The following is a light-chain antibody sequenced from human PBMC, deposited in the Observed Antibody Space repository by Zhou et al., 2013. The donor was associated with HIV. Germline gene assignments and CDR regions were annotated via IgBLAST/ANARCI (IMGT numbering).Light chain of an antibody. CDR2: GAS. J-gene: IGKJ2*01. V-gene: IGKV3D-15*01. CDR3: QQYNNWPPLYT. Sequence: EVLMTQSPVTLSVSPGGRATLSCRASQSVDTYLAWYQQRPGQAPRLLIYGASSRATGIPDRFSGGGSGTDFTLTISSLQSEDFAVYYCQQYNNWPPLYTFGQGTKLEIK. CDR1: QSVDTY.